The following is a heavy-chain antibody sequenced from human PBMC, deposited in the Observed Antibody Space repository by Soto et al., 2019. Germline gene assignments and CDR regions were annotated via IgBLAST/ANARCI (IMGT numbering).Heavy chain of an antibody. CDR1: GGSFSGYH. CDR2: INHSGST. V-gene: IGHV4-34*01. J-gene: IGHJ6*01. CDR3: ARIRITMLRGFITSYFYSVMDV. D-gene: IGHD3-10*01. Sequence: SETLSLTCAVYGGSFSGYHWSWIRQPPGKGLEWIGEINHSGSTNYNPSLKSRVTISVDTSKNQFSLKLSSVTAADTAVYYCARIRITMLRGFITSYFYSVMDVWQRGATV.